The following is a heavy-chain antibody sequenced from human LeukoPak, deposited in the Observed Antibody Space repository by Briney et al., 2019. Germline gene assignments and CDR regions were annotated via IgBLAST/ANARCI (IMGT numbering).Heavy chain of an antibody. V-gene: IGHV4-59*01. CDR3: ARGTTVTYLNNWFDP. D-gene: IGHD4-17*01. Sequence: SETLSLTCTVSGGSISSYYWSWIRQPPGKGLEWIGYIYYSGSTNYNPSLKSRVTISADTTENQFSLRLSSVTAADTAVYYCARGTTVTYLNNWFDPWGQGTLVTVSS. CDR2: IYYSGST. CDR1: GGSISSYY. J-gene: IGHJ5*02.